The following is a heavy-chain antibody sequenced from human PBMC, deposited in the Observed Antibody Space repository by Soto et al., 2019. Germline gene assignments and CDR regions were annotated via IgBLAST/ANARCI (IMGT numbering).Heavy chain of an antibody. CDR2: IYYSGST. D-gene: IGHD3-10*01. J-gene: IGHJ4*02. CDR1: GGSIRSGGYY. CDR3: ASSMVRGVFLY. Sequence: LCGGSIRSGGYYWSWIRQHPGKGLEWIGYIYYSGSTYYNPSLKSRVTISVDTSKNQFSLKLSSVTAADTAVYYCASSMVRGVFLYWGQGTLVTVSS. V-gene: IGHV4-31*02.